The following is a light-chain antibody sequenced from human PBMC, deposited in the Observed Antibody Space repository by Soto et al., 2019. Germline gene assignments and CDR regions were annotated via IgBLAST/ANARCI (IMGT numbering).Light chain of an antibody. Sequence: EIVLTQSPGTLSLSPGERATLSCRASHTISSSYLAWYQQKPGQAPRLLMYGISRRATGIPDRFSGSGSGTDFTLTITRLEPEDFAVYYCQQYNNWPLTFGGGTKVDTK. CDR1: HTISSSY. J-gene: IGKJ4*01. CDR3: QQYNNWPLT. CDR2: GIS. V-gene: IGKV3-20*01.